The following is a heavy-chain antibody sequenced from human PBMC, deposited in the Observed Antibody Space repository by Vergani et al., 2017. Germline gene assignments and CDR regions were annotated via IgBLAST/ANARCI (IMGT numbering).Heavy chain of an antibody. CDR1: GGSISSGSYY. CDR3: ARDLPVITIFGVVTKASGWFDP. Sequence: QVQLQESGPGLVKPSQTLSLTCTVSGGSISSGSYYWSWIRQPAGKGLEWIGRIYTSGSTNYNPSPKSRVTISVDTSKNQFSLTLSYVTAADTAVYYCARDLPVITIFGVVTKASGWFDPWGQGTLVTVSS. D-gene: IGHD3-3*01. CDR2: IYTSGST. V-gene: IGHV4-61*02. J-gene: IGHJ5*02.